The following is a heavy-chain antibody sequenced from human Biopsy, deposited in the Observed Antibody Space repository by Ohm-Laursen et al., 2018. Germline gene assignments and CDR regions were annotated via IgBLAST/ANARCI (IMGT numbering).Heavy chain of an antibody. Sequence: GTLSLTCTVSGGPIDSYYWTWIRQPPGKGLEWIGDVYYSGSTNRNPSLKSRVTILVDTSKNQFSLKVNSVTAADTAVYYCGRREVVITHDAFDTWGQGTMVTVSS. D-gene: IGHD3-22*01. V-gene: IGHV4-59*08. CDR1: GGPIDSYY. CDR3: GRREVVITHDAFDT. CDR2: VYYSGST. J-gene: IGHJ3*02.